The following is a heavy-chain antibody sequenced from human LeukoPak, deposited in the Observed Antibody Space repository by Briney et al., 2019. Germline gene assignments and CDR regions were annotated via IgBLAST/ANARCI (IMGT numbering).Heavy chain of an antibody. V-gene: IGHV4-4*07. CDR3: VVSPNQDFYDY. CDR1: GVSLNSHY. J-gene: IGHJ4*02. CDR2: ISGSGST. Sequence: PSETLSLTCGLSGVSLNSHYLNWVRQPPGKGLEWIGLISGSGSTNYNPSLMSRVTMSLETSKRQFSLKLRSVTAADTAVYYCVVSPNQDFYDYWGQGTLVTVSS.